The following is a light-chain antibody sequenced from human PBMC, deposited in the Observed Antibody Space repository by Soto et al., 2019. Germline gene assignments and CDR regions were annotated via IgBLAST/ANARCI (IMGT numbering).Light chain of an antibody. V-gene: IGKV3-20*01. CDR2: GGS. Sequence: EIVLTQSPGTLSLSPGERATLSCRASQSIRSSSLAWYQQKPGQAPRLLIYGGSSRATGMLDRFSGGGSGTDFSLTISRLETEDFSVYYCHQYGSSPLTFGGGTKVEIK. CDR1: QSIRSSS. J-gene: IGKJ4*01. CDR3: HQYGSSPLT.